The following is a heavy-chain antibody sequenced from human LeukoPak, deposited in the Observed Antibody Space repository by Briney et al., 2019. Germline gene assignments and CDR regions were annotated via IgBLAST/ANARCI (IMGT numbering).Heavy chain of an antibody. Sequence: GGSLRLSCAASGFTFSSYAMHWVRQAPGKGLEWVAVISYDGSNKYYADSVKGRFTISRDNSKNTLYLQMNSLRAEDTAVYYSARDPPDSSGVLYYFDYWGQGTLVTVSS. J-gene: IGHJ4*02. CDR1: GFTFSSYA. CDR3: ARDPPDSSGVLYYFDY. CDR2: ISYDGSNK. D-gene: IGHD3-22*01. V-gene: IGHV3-30-3*01.